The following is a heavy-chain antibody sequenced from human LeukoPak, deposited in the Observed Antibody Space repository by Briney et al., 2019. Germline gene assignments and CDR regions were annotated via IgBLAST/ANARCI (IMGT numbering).Heavy chain of an antibody. J-gene: IGHJ6*03. D-gene: IGHD3-3*01. CDR2: IDHSGST. CDR1: GGSFSGYD. V-gene: IGHV4-34*01. Sequence: SETLSLTCAVYGGSFSGYDWSWIRQPPGNSLEWLGEIDHSGSTNYNPSLKRRVTISVETSKTQLSLNLSSMTAADTAVYYCARGVRSYGFHHYWTGQNYNNYYMDVWGEGTTVTVSS. CDR3: ARGVRSYGFHHYWTGQNYNNYYMDV.